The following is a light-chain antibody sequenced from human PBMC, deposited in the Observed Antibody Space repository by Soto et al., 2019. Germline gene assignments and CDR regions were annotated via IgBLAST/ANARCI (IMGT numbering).Light chain of an antibody. Sequence: DIQMTQSPSTLSASVGDRVTITCRASQSVSICLAWYQQKPGKAPRLLIYDAASLKTGVPSRFSGSGSGTNFTLTTSSLQPDDFATYYCQYDSSFGQGTKVDIK. CDR3: QYDSS. CDR2: DAA. V-gene: IGKV1-5*01. J-gene: IGKJ2*01. CDR1: QSVSIC.